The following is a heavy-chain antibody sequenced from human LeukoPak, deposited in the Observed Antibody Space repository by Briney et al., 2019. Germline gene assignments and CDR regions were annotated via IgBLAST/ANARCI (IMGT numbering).Heavy chain of an antibody. V-gene: IGHV1-46*01. CDR1: GYTFTSYY. Sequence: ASVKVSCKASGYTFTSYYMHWVRQAPGQGLEWMGIINPSGGSTNYAQKFQGRVTMTRDRYSSTVYMELSNLRSEGTAGYYCARAHYFDRAGYFDFWGQGALVTVSS. CDR3: ARAHYFDRAGYFDF. D-gene: IGHD3-22*01. CDR2: INPSGGST. J-gene: IGHJ4*02.